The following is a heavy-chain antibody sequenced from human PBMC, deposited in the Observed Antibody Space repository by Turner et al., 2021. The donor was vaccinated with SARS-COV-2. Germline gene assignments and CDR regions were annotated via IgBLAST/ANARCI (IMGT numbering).Heavy chain of an antibody. Sequence: QVQLVQSGAEVTKPGASVKVSCTDYGYTFTGDYMHWVRQAPGQGLEWMGWINPNSGGTNYAQKFQGRVTMTRDTSISTAYMELSRLRSDDTAVYYCAILEDYDILTGVDYGMDVWGQGTTVTVSS. J-gene: IGHJ6*02. CDR3: AILEDYDILTGVDYGMDV. CDR2: INPNSGGT. CDR1: GYTFTGDY. D-gene: IGHD3-9*01. V-gene: IGHV1-2*02.